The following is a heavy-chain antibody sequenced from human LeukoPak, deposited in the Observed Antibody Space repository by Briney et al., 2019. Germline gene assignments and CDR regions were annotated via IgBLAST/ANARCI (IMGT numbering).Heavy chain of an antibody. CDR1: GYTFTSYG. V-gene: IGHV1-18*01. J-gene: IGHJ3*02. CDR3: ARETAILTGYRVAFDI. CDR2: IAAYNGNT. Sequence: ASVKVSCKASGYTFTSYGISWVRQAPGQGLEWTGWIAAYNGNTNYAQKLQGRVTMTTDTSTSTAYMELRSLRSDDTAVYYCARETAILTGYRVAFDIWGQGTMVTVSS. D-gene: IGHD3-9*01.